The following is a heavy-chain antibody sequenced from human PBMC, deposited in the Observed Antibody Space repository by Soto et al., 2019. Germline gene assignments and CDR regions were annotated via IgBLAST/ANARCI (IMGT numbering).Heavy chain of an antibody. CDR2: IYYSGST. CDR1: GGSISSSSYY. V-gene: IGHV4-39*01. CDR3: ARLGAYYQSLDP. D-gene: IGHD2-21*01. Sequence: SETLSLTCTVSGGSISSSSYYWGWIRQPPGKGLEWIGSIYYSGSTYYNPSLKSRVTISVDTSKNQFSLKLTSVTAADSAVYYCARLGAYYQSLDPWGPGTLVTVSS. J-gene: IGHJ5*02.